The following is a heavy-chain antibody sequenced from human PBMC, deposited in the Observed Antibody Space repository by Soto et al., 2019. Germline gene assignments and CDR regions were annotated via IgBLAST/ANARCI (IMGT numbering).Heavy chain of an antibody. CDR2: IYHTGST. D-gene: IGHD1-7*01. CDR1: GGSIISYY. Sequence: SETLSLTCTVYGGSIISYYWTWIRQSPGKGLEWIGYIYHTGSTSYNPSLKSRVTISFDTSKNQFSLKLSSVTAADTAVYYCARGTNWNYHYWGQGTQVTVSS. J-gene: IGHJ4*02. CDR3: ARGTNWNYHY. V-gene: IGHV4-59*01.